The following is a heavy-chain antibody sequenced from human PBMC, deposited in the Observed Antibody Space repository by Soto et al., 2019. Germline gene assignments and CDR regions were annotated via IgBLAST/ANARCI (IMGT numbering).Heavy chain of an antibody. D-gene: IGHD6-19*01. CDR1: GFTFSSYE. CDR2: ISSSGSTI. Sequence: PGGSLRLSCAASGFTFSSYEMNWVRQAPGKGLEWVSYISSSGSTIYYADSVKGRFTISRDNAKNSLYLQMNSLRAEDTAVYYCAREAAVAGVVSGWRGYYYYYGMDVWGQGTTVTVSS. J-gene: IGHJ6*02. V-gene: IGHV3-48*03. CDR3: AREAAVAGVVSGWRGYYYYYGMDV.